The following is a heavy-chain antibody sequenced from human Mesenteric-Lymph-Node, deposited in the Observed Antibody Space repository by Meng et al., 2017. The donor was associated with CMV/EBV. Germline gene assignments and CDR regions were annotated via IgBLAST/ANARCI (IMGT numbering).Heavy chain of an antibody. CDR3: ARTEPATIQSYSPYYFDY. CDR2: IYYGGST. J-gene: IGHJ4*02. CDR1: GGSISSGSYY. D-gene: IGHD2-2*01. Sequence: SETLSLTCTVSGGSISSGSYYWTWIRQHPGKGLEWIAYIYYGGSTHYNPSLKSRATISIDTSKNQFSLKLSSVTAADTAVYYCARTEPATIQSYSPYYFDYWGQGTLVTVSS. V-gene: IGHV4-31*03.